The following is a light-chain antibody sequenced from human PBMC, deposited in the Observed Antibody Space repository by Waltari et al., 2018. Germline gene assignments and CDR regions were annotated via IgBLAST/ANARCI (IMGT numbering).Light chain of an antibody. V-gene: IGKV3-15*01. CDR1: QSPTSN. Sequence: VMTQSPAILSVSPGDSVPLSCRASQSPTSNLAWYQQKPGQPPRLLIFGASTRATGVSDRFSGSGTTTQFSLTISSLQPEDFAIYFCQQYNRWPSTFGQGTKLDIK. J-gene: IGKJ2*01. CDR3: QQYNRWPST. CDR2: GAS.